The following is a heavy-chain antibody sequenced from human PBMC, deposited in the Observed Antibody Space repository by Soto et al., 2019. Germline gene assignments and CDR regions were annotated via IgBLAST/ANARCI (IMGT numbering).Heavy chain of an antibody. J-gene: IGHJ4*02. CDR1: AGSITGDSYY. D-gene: IGHD2-21*02. Sequence: ETLSLTCNVSAGSITGDSYYWTWIRQPPGKGLEWLGYISYNGRTNYNPSLKSRVTISVDTSRRQFFLRLASVTAADTAIYYCARDPCGSDCYSGLDYWGQGSLVTVSS. V-gene: IGHV4-61*01. CDR3: ARDPCGSDCYSGLDY. CDR2: ISYNGRT.